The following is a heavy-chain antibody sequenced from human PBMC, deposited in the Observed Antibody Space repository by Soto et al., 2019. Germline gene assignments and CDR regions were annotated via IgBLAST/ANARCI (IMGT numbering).Heavy chain of an antibody. CDR2: INHSGNT. CDR1: GASLSDNY. V-gene: IGHV4-34*01. CDR3: ARGQQLVNWFDP. J-gene: IGHJ5*02. D-gene: IGHD6-13*01. Sequence: SETLSLTCAVYGASLSDNYCNWLRQPPGKGLEWIGEINHSGNTNYNPSLRSRVTISIDTSKNQFSLKLSSVTAADTAVYYCARGQQLVNWFDPWGQGTLVTVSS.